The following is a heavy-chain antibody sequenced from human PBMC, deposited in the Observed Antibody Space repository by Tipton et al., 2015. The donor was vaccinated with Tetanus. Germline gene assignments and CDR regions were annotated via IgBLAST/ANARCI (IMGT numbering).Heavy chain of an antibody. Sequence: TLSLTCSVSGGSVNSGTYYWSWIRQPPGKGLEWLGDIYYGGVTQYNPSLESRVTISMDTSKNQVSLRLSSVTAADTALYHCARVKVSVYGTQVDYFLDSWGQGTLVTVSS. CDR2: IYYGGVT. CDR1: GGSVNSGTYY. CDR3: ARVKVSVYGTQVDYFLDS. J-gene: IGHJ4*02. D-gene: IGHD2/OR15-2a*01. V-gene: IGHV4-61*01.